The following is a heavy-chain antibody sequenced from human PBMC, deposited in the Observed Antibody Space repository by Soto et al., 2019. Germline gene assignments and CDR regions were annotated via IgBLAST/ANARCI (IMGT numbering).Heavy chain of an antibody. V-gene: IGHV1-58*01. Sequence: VASVKVSCKASGFIFTSFGVQWVRQARGQRLEWIGWITVGTGNTNYAQKFQERVTITRDMSTSTAYMELSSLRSEDTAVYYCAAGDSSGYYGGWGQGTQVTVSS. J-gene: IGHJ4*02. CDR2: ITVGTGNT. CDR1: GFIFTSFG. D-gene: IGHD3-22*01. CDR3: AAGDSSGYYGG.